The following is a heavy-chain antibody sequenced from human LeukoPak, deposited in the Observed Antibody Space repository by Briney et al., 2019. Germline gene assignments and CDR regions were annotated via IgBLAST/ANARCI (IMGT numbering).Heavy chain of an antibody. J-gene: IGHJ5*02. D-gene: IGHD6-6*01. V-gene: IGHV4-34*01. Sequence: SETLSLTCAVYGGSFSGYYWSWIRQPPGKGLEWIGEINHSGSTNYNPSLKSRVTISVDTSKNQFSLKLSSVTAADTAVYYCARAGPYSSSSPWTWGQGTLVTVSS. CDR3: ARAGPYSSSSPWT. CDR2: INHSGST. CDR1: GGSFSGYY.